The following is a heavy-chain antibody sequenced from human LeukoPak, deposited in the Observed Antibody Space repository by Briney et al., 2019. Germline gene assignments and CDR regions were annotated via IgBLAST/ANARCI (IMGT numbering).Heavy chain of an antibody. J-gene: IGHJ6*02. CDR2: INPNSGGR. Sequence: ASVKVSCKASGYTFTCYYMHWVRQAPGQGLEWMGRINPNSGGRNYAQKFQGRVTMTRDTSISTAYLELSRLRSDDTAVYYCARVYCSGGSCSKPLYYYYGMDVWGQGTTGTVS. CDR1: GYTFTCYY. CDR3: ARVYCSGGSCSKPLYYYYGMDV. D-gene: IGHD2-15*01. V-gene: IGHV1-2*06.